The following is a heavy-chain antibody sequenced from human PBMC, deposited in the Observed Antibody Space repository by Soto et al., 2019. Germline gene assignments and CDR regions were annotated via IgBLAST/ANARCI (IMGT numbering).Heavy chain of an antibody. D-gene: IGHD2-15*01. CDR2: IRSAANSYAT. CDR3: TRSEPATSDFDY. Sequence: EVQLVESGGVLVQPGGSLKVSCAASGFIFGGSEMHWVRQASGKGLEWVGRIRSAANSYATAYAASLKARFTISRDDSKNTAYLQMNSLKTEDTAVYYCTRSEPATSDFDYWGQGTLVTVSS. CDR1: GFIFGGSE. V-gene: IGHV3-73*02. J-gene: IGHJ4*02.